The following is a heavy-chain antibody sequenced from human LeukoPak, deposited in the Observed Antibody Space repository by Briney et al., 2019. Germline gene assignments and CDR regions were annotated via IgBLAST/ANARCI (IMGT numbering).Heavy chain of an antibody. J-gene: IGHJ4*02. V-gene: IGHV1-69*01. CDR3: AREITTELAFDY. D-gene: IGHD3-22*01. CDR1: GGTFSSYA. CDR2: IIPIFGTA. Sequence: GASVKVSCKASGGTFSSYAISWVRQAPGQGLEWMGGIIPIFGTANYAQKFQGRVTITADESTSTAYMELSSLRSEDTAVYYCAREITTELAFDYWGQGTLVTVSS.